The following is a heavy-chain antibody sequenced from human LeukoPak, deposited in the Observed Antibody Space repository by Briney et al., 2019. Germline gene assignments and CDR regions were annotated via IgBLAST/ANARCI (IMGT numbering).Heavy chain of an antibody. V-gene: IGHV3-11*03. CDR3: AEVESSYCRI. CDR2: ISSSSSYT. CDR1: GFTFSDYY. D-gene: IGHD3-10*01. Sequence: AGGSLRLSCAASGFTFSDYYMSWIRQATGKWLEWVSYISSSSSYTNYADSVKGRFTISRDNAKNSLYLQMNSVRAEDTAIYYCAEVESSYCRIWGQGTLVTVSS. J-gene: IGHJ4*02.